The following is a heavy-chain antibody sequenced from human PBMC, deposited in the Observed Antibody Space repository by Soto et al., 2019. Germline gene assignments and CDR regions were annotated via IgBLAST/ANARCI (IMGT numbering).Heavy chain of an antibody. Sequence: ASETLSLTCTVSGGSISSGDYYWSWIRQPPGKGLEWIGYIYYSGSTYYNPSLKSRVTISVDTSKNQFSLKLSSVTAADTAVYYCARAKQDTYVEGTHWFDPWGQGTLVTVSS. CDR3: ARAKQDTYVEGTHWFDP. D-gene: IGHD1-1*01. J-gene: IGHJ5*02. CDR1: GGSISSGDYY. V-gene: IGHV4-30-4*01. CDR2: IYYSGST.